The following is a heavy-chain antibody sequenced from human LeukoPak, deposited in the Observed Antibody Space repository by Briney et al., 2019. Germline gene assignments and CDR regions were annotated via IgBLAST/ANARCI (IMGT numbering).Heavy chain of an antibody. Sequence: VASVKVSCKASGYTFTTYCMHWVRQAPGQGLEWMGIINPSGGSTSYAQKFQGRVTMTRDTSTSTVYMELSSLRSEDTAVYYCARVDMRFGELLRPFDYWGQGTLVTVSS. CDR3: ARVDMRFGELLRPFDY. CDR1: GYTFTTYC. V-gene: IGHV1-46*01. D-gene: IGHD3-10*01. J-gene: IGHJ4*02. CDR2: INPSGGST.